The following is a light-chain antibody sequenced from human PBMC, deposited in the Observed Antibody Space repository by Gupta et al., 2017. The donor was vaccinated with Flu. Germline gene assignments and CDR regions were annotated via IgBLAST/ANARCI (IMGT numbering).Light chain of an antibody. Sequence: ETVMTQSPAILSLSPGDRATFVCRANEDINKFLGWYHKKTGQAPRRGSFETYKRATGGHERFTVSGFGIAFTRTIHSLHADDLGRYFCQKYKHGAARNSMHSFGQGTRL. CDR3: QKYKHGAARNSMHS. CDR1: EDINKF. J-gene: IGKJ2*01. V-gene: IGKV3-15*01. CDR2: ETY.